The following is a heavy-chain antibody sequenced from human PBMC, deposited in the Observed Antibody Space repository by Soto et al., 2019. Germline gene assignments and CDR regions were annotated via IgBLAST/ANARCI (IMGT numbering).Heavy chain of an antibody. Sequence: GGSLRLSCAASGFTFSSYGMHWVRQAPGKGLEWVAVIWYDGSNKYYADSVKGRFTISRDNSKNTLYLQMNSLRAEDTAVYYCARDPEAVAAAGTTFDYWGQGTPVTVSS. CDR2: IWYDGSNK. CDR1: GFTFSSYG. CDR3: ARDPEAVAAAGTTFDY. J-gene: IGHJ4*02. D-gene: IGHD6-13*01. V-gene: IGHV3-33*01.